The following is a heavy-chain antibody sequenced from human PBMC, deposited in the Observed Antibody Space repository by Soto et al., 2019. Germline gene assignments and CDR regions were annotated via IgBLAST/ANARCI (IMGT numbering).Heavy chain of an antibody. CDR2: INHSGST. CDR3: ARLVPPGYSSSWAAYIWFDP. CDR1: GGSFSGYY. Sequence: PSETLSLTCAVYGGSFSGYYWSWIRQPPGKGLEWIGEINHSGSTNYNPSLKSRVTISVDTSKNQFSLKLSSVTAADTAVYYCARLVPPGYSSSWAAYIWFDPWGQGTLVTVSS. J-gene: IGHJ5*02. D-gene: IGHD6-13*01. V-gene: IGHV4-34*01.